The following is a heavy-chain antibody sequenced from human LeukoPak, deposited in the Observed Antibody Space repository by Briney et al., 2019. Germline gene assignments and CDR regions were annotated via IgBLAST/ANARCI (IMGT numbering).Heavy chain of an antibody. CDR1: GFTFSVYD. CDR3: VKITSVTGGDC. CDR2: FSNNGGSS. Sequence: PGGSLRLSCSASGFTFSVYDMYWVRQAPGKGLEYVSGFSNNGGSSFYADSVKGRFTISRDNSKNTLYLQMSSLRAEDTAVYYCVKITSVTGGDCWGQGTRLTVSA. J-gene: IGHJ4*02. D-gene: IGHD1-1*01. V-gene: IGHV3-64D*09.